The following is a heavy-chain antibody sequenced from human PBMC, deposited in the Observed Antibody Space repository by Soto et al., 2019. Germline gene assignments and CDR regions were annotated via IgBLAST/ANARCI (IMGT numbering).Heavy chain of an antibody. J-gene: IGHJ6*02. V-gene: IGHV3-23*01. D-gene: IGHD3-9*01. Sequence: GGSLRLSCAASGFTFSSYAMSWVRQAPGKGLEWVSAISGSGGSTYYADSVKGRFTISRDNSKNTLYLQMNSLRAEDTAVYYCAKDQRDNILTGYYMAYYYYGMDVWGQGTTVTVSS. CDR2: ISGSGGST. CDR1: GFTFSSYA. CDR3: AKDQRDNILTGYYMAYYYYGMDV.